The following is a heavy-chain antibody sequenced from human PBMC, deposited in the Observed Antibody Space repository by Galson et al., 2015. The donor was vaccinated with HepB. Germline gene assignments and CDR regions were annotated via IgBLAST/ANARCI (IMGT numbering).Heavy chain of an antibody. Sequence: SLRLSCAASGFTFDDYAMHWVRQRPGKGLEWVSGITWNSGSMGYADSVKGRFTISRDNADNSLYLQMHSLRVEDTALYYCAKDIFPSGGRLLIRFASWGQGTLVTVSP. CDR2: ITWNSGSM. V-gene: IGHV3-9*01. D-gene: IGHD2-15*01. CDR3: AKDIFPSGGRLLIRFAS. CDR1: GFTFDDYA. J-gene: IGHJ4*02.